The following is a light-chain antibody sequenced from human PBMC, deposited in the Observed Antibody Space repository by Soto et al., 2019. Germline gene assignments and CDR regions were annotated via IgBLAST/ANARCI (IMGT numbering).Light chain of an antibody. J-gene: IGKJ2*01. CDR3: QSYNDWPFA. V-gene: IGKV3-15*01. CDR2: GVS. Sequence: EIVMTQSPATLSVSPGERVTLSCRTSESLFGVLAWYQHKPGQAPRLIIYGVSTKATGVPARFSGSGSATDFTLTITSLQSDDSAVYYCQSYNDWPFAFGQGTKLEI. CDR1: ESLFGV.